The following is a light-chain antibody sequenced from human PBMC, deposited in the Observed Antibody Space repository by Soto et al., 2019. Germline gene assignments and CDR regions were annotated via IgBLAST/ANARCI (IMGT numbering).Light chain of an antibody. CDR3: HQRQSWPRT. CDR2: GAS. Sequence: EIVMTQSPATLSVSPGERATLSCRASQSVSSNLAWYQQKPGQAPRLLIYGASGRATGIPARFSGSGSGTEFTLTISSLQSEDFAVYYCHQRQSWPRTFGQGTKVDI. V-gene: IGKV3-15*01. J-gene: IGKJ1*01. CDR1: QSVSSN.